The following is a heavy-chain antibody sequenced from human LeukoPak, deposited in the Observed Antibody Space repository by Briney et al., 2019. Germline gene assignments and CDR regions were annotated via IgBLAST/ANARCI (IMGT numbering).Heavy chain of an antibody. CDR3: KTDSGDGYNPSGY. CDR1: GYTLTELS. Sequence: ASVKVSCKVSGYTLTELSMHWVRQAPGKGLEWMGGFDPEDGETIYAQKFQGRVTMTEDTTTDTAYMELSSLRSEDTAVYYCKTDSGDGYNPSGYWGQGTLVTVSS. J-gene: IGHJ4*02. D-gene: IGHD5-24*01. V-gene: IGHV1-24*01. CDR2: FDPEDGET.